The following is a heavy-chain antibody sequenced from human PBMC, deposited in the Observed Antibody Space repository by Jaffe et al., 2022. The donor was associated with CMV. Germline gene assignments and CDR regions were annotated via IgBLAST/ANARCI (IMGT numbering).Heavy chain of an antibody. CDR3: ARDPDVSYVWGSYRYIYFDY. J-gene: IGHJ4*02. CDR2: IWYDGSNK. CDR1: GFTFSSYG. Sequence: QVQLVESGGGVVQPGRSLRLSCAASGFTFSSYGMHWVRQAPGKGLEWVAVIWYDGSNKYYADSVKGRFTISRDNSKNTLYLQMNSLRAEDTAVYYCARDPDVSYVWGSYRYIYFDYWGQGTLVTVSS. D-gene: IGHD3-16*02. V-gene: IGHV3-33*08.